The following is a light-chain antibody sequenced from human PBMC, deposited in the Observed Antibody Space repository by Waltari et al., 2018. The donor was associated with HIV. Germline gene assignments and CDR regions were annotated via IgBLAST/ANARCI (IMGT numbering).Light chain of an antibody. CDR3: NSYVAADTRI. CDR1: SSDVGSYKS. Sequence: QSALTPPASVSGSPGQSITISCTGTSSDVGSYKSVSWFQQHPDKAPKLIIYDVNNRPSGISTRFSGSKSGNTASLTISGLLADDEAEYFCNSYVAADTRIFGPGTKVTVL. CDR2: DVN. V-gene: IGLV2-14*03. J-gene: IGLJ1*01.